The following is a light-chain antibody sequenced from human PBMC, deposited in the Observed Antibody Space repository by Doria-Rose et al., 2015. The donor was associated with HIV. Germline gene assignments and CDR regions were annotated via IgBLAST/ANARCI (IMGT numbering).Light chain of an antibody. CDR3: HQYGTSWT. Sequence: EIVLTQSPGTLSLSPGERATLSCRASQSFSSTYLAWYQQTPGQAPSLLIYDGSTRATGIPDRFSASGSGKDFTLTINRLEPEDFALYYCHQYGTSWTFGQGTKVEI. CDR1: QSFSSTY. J-gene: IGKJ1*01. V-gene: IGKV3-20*01. CDR2: DGS.